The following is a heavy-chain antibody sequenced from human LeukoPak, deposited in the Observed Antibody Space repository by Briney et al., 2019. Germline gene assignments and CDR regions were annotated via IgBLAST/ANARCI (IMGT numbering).Heavy chain of an antibody. Sequence: PSETLSLTCAVYGGSFSGYYWSWIRQPPGKGLEWIGEINHSGSTNYNPSLKSRVTISVDTSKNQFSLKLSSVTAADTAVYYCARVLPGITIFGSAFDIWGQGTMVTVSS. CDR2: INHSGST. CDR1: GGSFSGYY. J-gene: IGHJ3*02. D-gene: IGHD3-3*01. CDR3: ARVLPGITIFGSAFDI. V-gene: IGHV4-34*01.